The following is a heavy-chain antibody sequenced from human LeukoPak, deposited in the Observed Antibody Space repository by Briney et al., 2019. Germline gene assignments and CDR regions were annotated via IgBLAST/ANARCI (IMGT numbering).Heavy chain of an antibody. J-gene: IGHJ4*02. CDR2: ISGSGGST. V-gene: IGHV3-23*01. CDR3: AKGHYDFWSGLAYFDY. CDR1: GFTFSSYA. D-gene: IGHD3-3*01. Sequence: GGSLRLSCAASGFTFSSYAMSWVRQAPGKGLEWVSAISGSGGSTYYADSVKGRFTISRDNSKNTLYLQMNSLRAEDTAVYYCAKGHYDFWSGLAYFDYWGQGTLVTVS.